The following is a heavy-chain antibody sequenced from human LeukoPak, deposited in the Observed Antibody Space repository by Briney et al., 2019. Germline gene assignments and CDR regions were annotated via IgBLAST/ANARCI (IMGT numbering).Heavy chain of an antibody. CDR2: ISGSGGST. CDR1: GFTVSSHS. J-gene: IGHJ4*02. Sequence: PGGSLRLSCAASGFTVSSHSMSWVSQPPGKGLEWVSAISGSGGSTYYADSVKGRFTISRDNSKNTLYLQMNSLRAEDTAVYYCAKVFGDHNLDYWGQGTLVTVSS. V-gene: IGHV3-23*01. CDR3: AKVFGDHNLDY. D-gene: IGHD3-10*02.